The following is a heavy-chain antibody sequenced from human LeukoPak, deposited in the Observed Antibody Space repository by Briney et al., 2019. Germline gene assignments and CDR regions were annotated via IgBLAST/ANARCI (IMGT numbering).Heavy chain of an antibody. Sequence: ASVKLSCKASGYTFTGYYMHWVRQAPGQGLEWMGWTNPNSSDTNYAQKVKGRVTMTRDTCISTAYMELSRLRSDDTAVYYCAREMADIVGVPAAPAEGYYYDYMDVWGKGTTVTVSS. CDR1: GYTFTGYY. CDR3: AREMADIVGVPAAPAEGYYYDYMDV. V-gene: IGHV1-2*02. D-gene: IGHD2-2*01. CDR2: TNPNSSDT. J-gene: IGHJ6*03.